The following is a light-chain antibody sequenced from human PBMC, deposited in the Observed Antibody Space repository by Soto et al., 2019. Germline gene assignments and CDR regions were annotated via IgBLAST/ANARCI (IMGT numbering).Light chain of an antibody. CDR3: QSYDSGLSGSWV. J-gene: IGLJ3*02. V-gene: IGLV1-40*01. Sequence: QSVLTQPPSVSGAPGQRVTNSCTGSSSNIGAGYDVHWYQQLPGAAPKLLISDDNSRPSGVPDRFSGSKSGTSASLAISGLQAEDEADYYCQSYDSGLSGSWVFGGGTKLTVL. CDR2: DDN. CDR1: SSNIGAGYD.